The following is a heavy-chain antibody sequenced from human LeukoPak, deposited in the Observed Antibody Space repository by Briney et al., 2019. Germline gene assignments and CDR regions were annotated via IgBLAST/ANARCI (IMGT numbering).Heavy chain of an antibody. V-gene: IGHV3-21*01. Sequence: GGSLRLSCAASELTFSDYYMSWVRQAPGKGLEWVSSISSSSSYIYYADSVKGRFTIPRDNAKNSLYLQMNSLRAEDTAVYYCARDYYDSSGYYYLSAFDIWGQGTMVTVSS. D-gene: IGHD3-22*01. CDR1: ELTFSDYY. J-gene: IGHJ3*02. CDR2: ISSSSSYI. CDR3: ARDYYDSSGYYYLSAFDI.